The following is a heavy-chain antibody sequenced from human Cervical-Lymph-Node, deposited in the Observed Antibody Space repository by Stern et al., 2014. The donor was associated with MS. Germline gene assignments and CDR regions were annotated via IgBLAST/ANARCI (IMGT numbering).Heavy chain of an antibody. CDR2: IIPLFGTT. J-gene: IGHJ6*02. D-gene: IGHD2-21*02. V-gene: IGHV1-69*01. CDR1: GGTFTRHA. CDR3: ARGGRDCFYYYYGMDA. Sequence: QVQLVESGAEVKKPGSSVKVSCKDSGGTFTRHAFGWVRQAPGQGLEWMGGIIPLFGTTDYTQQFQARVTIPGDESTSPVYMELSSLRSDDTAVYYCARGGRDCFYYYYGMDAWGQGTTVTVSS.